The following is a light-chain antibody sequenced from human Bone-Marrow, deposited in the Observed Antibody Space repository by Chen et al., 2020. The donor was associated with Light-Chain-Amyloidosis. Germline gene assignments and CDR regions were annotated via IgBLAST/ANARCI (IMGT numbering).Light chain of an antibody. CDR1: NIGSTS. Sequence: SYVLTQPSSVSVAPGQTATIACGGNNIGSTSVHWYQQTPGQAPLLVVYDDSDRPSGIPERLSGSNSGNTATLTISRVEAGDEADYCCRVWDRSSARPVFGGGTKLTVL. CDR3: RVWDRSSARPV. CDR2: DDS. V-gene: IGLV3-21*02. J-gene: IGLJ3*02.